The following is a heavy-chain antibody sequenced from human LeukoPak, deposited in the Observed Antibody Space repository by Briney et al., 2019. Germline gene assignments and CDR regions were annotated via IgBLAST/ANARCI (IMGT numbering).Heavy chain of an antibody. V-gene: IGHV4-38-2*01. CDR1: GYSISSGYY. D-gene: IGHD1-26*01. Sequence: SETLSLTCAVSGYSISSGYYWGWIRQPPGKGLEWIGSIYHSGSTYYNPPLKSRVTISVDTSKNQFSLKLSSVTAADTAVYYCASGSYMNFDYWGQGTLVTVSS. CDR2: IYHSGST. CDR3: ASGSYMNFDY. J-gene: IGHJ4*02.